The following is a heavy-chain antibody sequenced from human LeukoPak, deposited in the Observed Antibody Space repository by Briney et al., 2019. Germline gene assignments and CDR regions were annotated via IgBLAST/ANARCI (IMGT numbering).Heavy chain of an antibody. CDR1: GYTFTSYG. CDR2: ISAYNGNT. CDR3: ARSVVTPYYFDY. J-gene: IGHJ4*02. V-gene: IGHV1-18*01. D-gene: IGHD4-23*01. Sequence: GASVKASCKASGYTFTSYGISWVRQAPGQGLEWMGWISAYNGNTNHAQKLQGRVTMTTDTSTSTAYMELRSLRSDDTAVYYCARSVVTPYYFDYWGQGTLVTVSS.